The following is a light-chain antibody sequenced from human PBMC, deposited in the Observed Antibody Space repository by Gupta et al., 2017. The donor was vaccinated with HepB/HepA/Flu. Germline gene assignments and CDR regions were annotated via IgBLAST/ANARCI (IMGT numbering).Light chain of an antibody. V-gene: IGKV4-1*01. Sequence: IVMTHSPASLAVSLGGRGTIDCKSSQSVLYSSNTKNYLAWYQQKPGQPPKLLIYWASTRETGVPDRFSGSGSGTDFTLTISSLQAEDVAVYYCQQYYSTPPTFGQGTKVEIK. CDR2: WAS. CDR1: QSVLYSSNTKNY. J-gene: IGKJ1*01. CDR3: QQYYSTPPT.